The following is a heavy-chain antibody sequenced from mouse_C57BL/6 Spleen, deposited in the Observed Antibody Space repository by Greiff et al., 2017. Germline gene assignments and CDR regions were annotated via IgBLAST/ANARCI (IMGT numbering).Heavy chain of an antibody. CDR1: GYAFSSYW. J-gene: IGHJ2*01. D-gene: IGHD1-1*01. CDR3: ARYYYGSSYLFDY. Sequence: VQLQQSGAELVKPGASVKISCKASGYAFSSYWMNWVKQRPGKGLEWIGQIYPGAGDTNYNGKFKGKATLNADKSSSTAYMQLSSLTSEDSAVYFCARYYYGSSYLFDYWGQGTTLTVSS. V-gene: IGHV1-80*01. CDR2: IYPGAGDT.